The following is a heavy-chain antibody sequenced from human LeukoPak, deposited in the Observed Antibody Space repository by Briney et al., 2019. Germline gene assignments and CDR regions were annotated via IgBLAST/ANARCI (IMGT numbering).Heavy chain of an antibody. J-gene: IGHJ4*02. Sequence: GASVKVSCKASGYTFTGYYMHWVRQAPGQGIEWMGRINPNSGGTNYAQKFQGRVTMTRDTSISTAYMELSRLRSDDTAVYYCARDYCSGGSCYSYYFDYWGQGTLVTVSS. CDR3: ARDYCSGGSCYSYYFDY. D-gene: IGHD2-15*01. CDR1: GYTFTGYY. V-gene: IGHV1-2*06. CDR2: INPNSGGT.